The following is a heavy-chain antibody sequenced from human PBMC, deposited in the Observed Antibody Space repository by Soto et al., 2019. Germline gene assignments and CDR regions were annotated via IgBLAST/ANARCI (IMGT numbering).Heavy chain of an antibody. Sequence: GGSLRLSCAASGFTFSSYAMSWVRQAPGKGLEWVSAISGSGGSTYYADSVKGRFTISRDNSKNTLYLQMNSLRAEDTAVYYCAKYTRKPLVQLVDYGMDVWGQGTTVTVSS. CDR1: GFTFSSYA. CDR3: AKYTRKPLVQLVDYGMDV. J-gene: IGHJ6*02. CDR2: ISGSGGST. D-gene: IGHD6-13*01. V-gene: IGHV3-23*01.